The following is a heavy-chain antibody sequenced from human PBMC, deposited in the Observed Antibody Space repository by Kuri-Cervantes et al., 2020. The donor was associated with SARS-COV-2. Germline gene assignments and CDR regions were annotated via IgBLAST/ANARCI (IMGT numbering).Heavy chain of an antibody. Sequence: ESLKISCAVYGGSFSGYYWSWIRQPPGKGLEWIGEINHSGSTNYNPSLKSRVTISVDTSKNQFSLKLSSVTAADTAVYYCARRSSSGWYDYWGQGTLVTVSS. D-gene: IGHD6-19*01. J-gene: IGHJ4*02. V-gene: IGHV4-34*01. CDR3: ARRSSSGWYDY. CDR1: GGSFSGYY. CDR2: INHSGST.